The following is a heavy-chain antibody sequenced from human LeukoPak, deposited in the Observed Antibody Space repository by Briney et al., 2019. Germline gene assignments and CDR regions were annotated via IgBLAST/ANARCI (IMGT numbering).Heavy chain of an antibody. CDR2: IYSGGST. D-gene: IGHD2-2*01. Sequence: PGGSLRLSCAASGFTDSSKFMSWVRQAPGKGLEWVSVIYSGGSTYYADSVKGRFTISRDNSKNTLYLQMNSLRAEDTAVYYCARSGSTYCSTTSCYWVYWGQGTRVTVSS. CDR3: ARSGSTYCSTTSCYWVY. J-gene: IGHJ4*02. V-gene: IGHV3-53*01. CDR1: GFTDSSKF.